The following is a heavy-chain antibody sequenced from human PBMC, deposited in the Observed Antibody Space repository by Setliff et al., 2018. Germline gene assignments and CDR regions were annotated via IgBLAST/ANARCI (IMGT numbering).Heavy chain of an antibody. J-gene: IGHJ5*02. CDR1: SGSFSGYF. V-gene: IGHV4-34*01. CDR3: ARGIGGYCSSMSCSNESWP. Sequence: SETLSLTCAVYSGSFSGYFWSWIRQPPGKGLEWIGEINHSGSTNYNPSLKSRVTISVDTSKTQFSLKLSSVTAADTAVYYCARGIGGYCSSMSCSNESWPWGQGTLVTVSS. D-gene: IGHD2-2*01. CDR2: INHSGST.